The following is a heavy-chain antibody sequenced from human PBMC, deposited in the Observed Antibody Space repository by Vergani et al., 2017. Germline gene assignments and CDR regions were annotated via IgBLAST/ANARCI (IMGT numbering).Heavy chain of an antibody. D-gene: IGHD3-22*01. CDR1: GGSISSYY. J-gene: IGHJ4*02. CDR2: IYYSGST. V-gene: IGHV4-59*01. CDR3: ASVVEAALQYYFDY. Sequence: QVQLQQWGAGLLKPSETLSLTCAVYGGSISSYYWSWIRQPPGKGLEWIGYIYYSGSTNYNPSLKSRVTISVDTSKNQFSLKLSSVTAADTAVYYCASVVEAALQYYFDYWGQGTLVTVSS.